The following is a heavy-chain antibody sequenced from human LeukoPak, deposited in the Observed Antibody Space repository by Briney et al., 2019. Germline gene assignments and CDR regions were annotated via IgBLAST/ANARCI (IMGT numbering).Heavy chain of an antibody. J-gene: IGHJ3*02. CDR1: GGPFSNYG. D-gene: IGHD1/OR15-1a*01. V-gene: IGHV1-69*13. CDR2: IITIFPST. Sequence: SVKVSCKVSGGPFSNYGLSWVRQAPGQGLEWMGGIITIFPSTNYAQNFQGRVTITADESTSTVYMELSSLRTDDTAVYYCARPPVSGTLNDAFDIWGQGTVVTVSS. CDR3: ARPPVSGTLNDAFDI.